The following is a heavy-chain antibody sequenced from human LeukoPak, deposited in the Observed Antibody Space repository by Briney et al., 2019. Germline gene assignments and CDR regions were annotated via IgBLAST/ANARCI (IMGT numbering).Heavy chain of an antibody. J-gene: IGHJ3*02. Sequence: SETLSLTCTVSGGSISSYYWSWIRQPPGKGLEWIGYIYYSGITNYNPSLKSRVTISVDTSKNQFSLKLSSVTAADTAVYYCACLTTADAFDIWGQGTMVTVSS. CDR1: GGSISSYY. CDR3: ACLTTADAFDI. V-gene: IGHV4-59*01. CDR2: IYYSGIT. D-gene: IGHD3-22*01.